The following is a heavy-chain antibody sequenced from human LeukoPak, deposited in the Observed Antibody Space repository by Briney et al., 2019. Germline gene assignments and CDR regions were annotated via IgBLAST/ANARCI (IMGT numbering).Heavy chain of an antibody. CDR3: ARKGGSKVRGVIMDAFDM. V-gene: IGHV3-30*03. J-gene: IGHJ3*02. CDR1: GFTFSSYG. D-gene: IGHD3-10*01. CDR2: ISYDGSNK. Sequence: QAGGSLRLSCAASGFTFSSYGMHWVRQAPGKGLEWVAVISYDGSNKYYADSVKGRFTISRDNSKNTLYLQMNSLRAEDTAVYYCARKGGSKVRGVIMDAFDMWGQGTMVTVSS.